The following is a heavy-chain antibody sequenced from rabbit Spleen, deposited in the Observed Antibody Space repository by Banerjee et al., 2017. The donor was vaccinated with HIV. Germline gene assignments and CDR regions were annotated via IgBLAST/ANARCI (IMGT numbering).Heavy chain of an antibody. CDR1: GFSFSSSDY. CDR2: IAGSSSDFT. D-gene: IGHD8-1*01. Sequence: QSLEESGGDLVTPGASLTLTCTASGFSFSSSDYMCWVRQAPGKGLEWISCIAGSSSDFTYSATWAKGRFTCSKTSSTTVTLQMTSLTVADTATYFCARDTGSSFSSYGLDLWGPGTLVTVS. V-gene: IGHV1S40*01. J-gene: IGHJ6*01. CDR3: ARDTGSSFSSYGLDL.